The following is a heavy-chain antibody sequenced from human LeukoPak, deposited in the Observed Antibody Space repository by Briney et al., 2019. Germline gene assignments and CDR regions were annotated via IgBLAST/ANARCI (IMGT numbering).Heavy chain of an antibody. D-gene: IGHD3-22*01. CDR1: GGSISRSGYS. CDR2: IYYTGST. CDR3: ARGGDSSGYEGRFDP. Sequence: SETLSLTCAVSGGSISRSGYSWSWIRQPPGKGLEWIGYIYYTGSTYYNPSLKSRLTISLDTSKNQFSLKLSPVTAADTAVYYCARGGDSSGYEGRFDPWGQGTLVTVSS. V-gene: IGHV4-30-4*07. J-gene: IGHJ5*02.